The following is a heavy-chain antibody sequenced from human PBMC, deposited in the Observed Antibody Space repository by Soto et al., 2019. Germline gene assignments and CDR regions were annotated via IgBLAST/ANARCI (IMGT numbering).Heavy chain of an antibody. V-gene: IGHV3-30*18. CDR1: GFTFSSYG. Sequence: QVQLVESGGGVVQPGRSLRLSCAASGFTFSSYGMHWVRQAPGKGLEWVAVISYDGSNKYYADSVKGRFTISRDNSKNTLYLQMNSLRAEDTAVYYCAKDTNGDVSHWYYDDGMDVW. J-gene: IGHJ6*01. CDR3: AKDTNGDVSHWYYDDGMDV. D-gene: IGHD4-17*01. CDR2: ISYDGSNK.